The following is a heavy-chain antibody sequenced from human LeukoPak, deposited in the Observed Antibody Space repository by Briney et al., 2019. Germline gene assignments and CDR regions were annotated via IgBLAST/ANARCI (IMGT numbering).Heavy chain of an antibody. J-gene: IGHJ6*02. CDR2: INSDGSST. V-gene: IGHV3-74*01. D-gene: IGHD3-10*01. Sequence: GGSLRLSCAVSGFTSSSSWMHWVRQVPGKGLVWVSRINSDGSSTSYADSVKGRSTISRDNAKNTLYLQMTSLGAEDTAVYYCVRGGFGHAMDVWGQGTTVTVSS. CDR3: VRGGFGHAMDV. CDR1: GFTSSSSW.